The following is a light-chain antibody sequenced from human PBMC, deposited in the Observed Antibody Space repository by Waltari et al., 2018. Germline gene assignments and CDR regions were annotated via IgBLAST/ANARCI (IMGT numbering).Light chain of an antibody. Sequence: EIVVTQSPATLSVSPGERATLSCRTSQSVSSNFAWYQQKPGQSPRLLIYDASTRATGIPARFSGSGSGTEFTLTISSLQSEDFALYYCQQYKYWPPATFGQGTKVEIK. CDR2: DAS. CDR3: QQYKYWPPAT. CDR1: QSVSSN. V-gene: IGKV3D-15*01. J-gene: IGKJ1*01.